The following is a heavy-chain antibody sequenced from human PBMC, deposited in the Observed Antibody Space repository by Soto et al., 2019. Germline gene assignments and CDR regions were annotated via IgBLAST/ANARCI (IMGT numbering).Heavy chain of an antibody. Sequence: ASVKVSCKASVYTFTSYDINWVRQATGQGLEWMGWMNPNSGNTGYAQKFQGRVTMTRNTSISTAYMELSSLRSEDTAVYYCARGVLWFGESTFDPWGQGTLVTVSS. CDR2: MNPNSGNT. CDR1: VYTFTSYD. J-gene: IGHJ5*02. V-gene: IGHV1-8*01. CDR3: ARGVLWFGESTFDP. D-gene: IGHD3-10*01.